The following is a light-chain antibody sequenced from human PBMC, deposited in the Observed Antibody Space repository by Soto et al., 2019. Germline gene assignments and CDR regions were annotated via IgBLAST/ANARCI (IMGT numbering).Light chain of an antibody. CDR3: QEHGSSPRT. CDR1: HRISSSY. V-gene: IGKV3-20*01. Sequence: EIVLTQSPGTLSLSPGERATLSCSAIHRISSSYLAWYQQKPGQAPRLLLYGASTRATGIPDRFSGSGSVTGFTLTISRLESEGFVVYYCQEHGSSPRTFGQGTKVDIK. CDR2: GAS. J-gene: IGKJ1*01.